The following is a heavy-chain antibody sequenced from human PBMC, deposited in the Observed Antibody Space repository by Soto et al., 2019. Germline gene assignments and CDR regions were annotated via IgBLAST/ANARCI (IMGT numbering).Heavy chain of an antibody. CDR3: ARDGYSSGLIGMDV. CDR1: GGSISSGPYS. V-gene: IGHV4-39*07. D-gene: IGHD6-19*01. J-gene: IGHJ6*02. Sequence: SETLSLTCSVSGGSISSGPYSWGWIRQPPGKGLEWIGTFHYSGRTYYSPSLESRVTISVDTSKNQFSLKLSSVTAADTAVYYCARDGYSSGLIGMDVWGQGTTVTVSS. CDR2: FHYSGRT.